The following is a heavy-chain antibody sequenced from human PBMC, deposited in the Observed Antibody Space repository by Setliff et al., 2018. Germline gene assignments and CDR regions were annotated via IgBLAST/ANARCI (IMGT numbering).Heavy chain of an antibody. CDR2: IYYTGST. CDR1: GGSISSSSHY. D-gene: IGHD1-1*01. CDR3: ARDMGQPYYFES. J-gene: IGHJ4*02. V-gene: IGHV4-39*07. Sequence: SETLSLTCTVSGGSISSSSHYWGWIRQPPGKGLEWIGSIYYTGSTYYNPSLKSRVTMSVDTSKRQFSLKLGSATAAVTAVYYCARDMGQPYYFESWGLGTLVTVSS.